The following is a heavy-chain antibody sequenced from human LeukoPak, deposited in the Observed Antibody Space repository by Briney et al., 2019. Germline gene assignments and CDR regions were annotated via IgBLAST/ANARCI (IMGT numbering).Heavy chain of an antibody. CDR3: ARSGWGYYGSGSYYPYFDY. Sequence: GESLKISCKGSGYSSTSYWIGWVRQMPGKGLEWMGIIYPGDSDTRYSPSFQGQVTISADKSISTAYLQWSSLKASDTAMYYCARSGWGYYGSGSYYPYFDYWGQGTLVTVSS. CDR2: IYPGDSDT. J-gene: IGHJ4*02. V-gene: IGHV5-51*01. D-gene: IGHD3-10*01. CDR1: GYSSTSYW.